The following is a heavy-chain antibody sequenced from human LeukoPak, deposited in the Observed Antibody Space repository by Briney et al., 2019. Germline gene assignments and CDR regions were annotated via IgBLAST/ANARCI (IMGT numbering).Heavy chain of an antibody. CDR3: ARGSYASSWLADY. J-gene: IGHJ4*02. V-gene: IGHV3-21*01. Sequence: PGGSLRLSCAASGFTFSSYSMNWVRHAPGKGLEWVSSISSSISYVYYAYSVKGRFTISRDNAKNSLYLQMNSLRAEDTAVYYCARGSYASSWLADYWGQGTLVTVSS. CDR1: GFTFSSYS. D-gene: IGHD4-17*01. CDR2: ISSSISYV.